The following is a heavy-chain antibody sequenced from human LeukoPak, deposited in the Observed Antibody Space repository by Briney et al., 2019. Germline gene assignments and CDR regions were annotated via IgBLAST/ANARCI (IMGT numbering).Heavy chain of an antibody. CDR3: VRPDRIFGVPAAFDA. V-gene: IGHV1-69*13. D-gene: IGHD3-3*02. CDR2: IIPKYSAS. J-gene: IGHJ3*01. CDR1: GGSFSDYP. Sequence: ASVKVSCKASGGSFSDYPINWVRRAPGQGLEWLGGIIPKYSASNYAQAFQGRATITADESTNTVYMEMSGLRPDDTAVYYCVRPDRIFGVPAAFDAWGQGTLVAVSS.